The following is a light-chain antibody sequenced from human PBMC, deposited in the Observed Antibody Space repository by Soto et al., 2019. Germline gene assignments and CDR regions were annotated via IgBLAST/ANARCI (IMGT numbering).Light chain of an antibody. J-gene: IGKJ2*01. CDR2: DVS. CDR1: QSLTGR. Sequence: DIQMTQSPSTLSASIGDRVTLTCRASQSLTGRLAWYQQKPGRPPKLLIYDVSILESRVPSRFSGSESGTDFTLTIRSLRPDDFATFYCQQYKVYPHTFGQGTRLDI. V-gene: IGKV1-5*01. CDR3: QQYKVYPHT.